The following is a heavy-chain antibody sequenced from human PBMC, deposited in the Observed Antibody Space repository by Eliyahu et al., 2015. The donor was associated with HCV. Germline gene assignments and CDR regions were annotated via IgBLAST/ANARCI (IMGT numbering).Heavy chain of an antibody. J-gene: IGHJ3*02. CDR1: GFTFSSYG. V-gene: IGHV3-33*01. CDR3: ARGESSWDDAFDI. CDR2: IWYDGSNK. D-gene: IGHD6-13*01. Sequence: QVQLVESGGGVVQPGRSLRLSCAASGFTFSSYGMHWVRQAPGKGVGWVAVIWYDGSNKYYADSVKGRFTISRDNSKNTLYLQMNSLRAEDTAVYYCARGESSWDDAFDIWGQGTMVTVSS.